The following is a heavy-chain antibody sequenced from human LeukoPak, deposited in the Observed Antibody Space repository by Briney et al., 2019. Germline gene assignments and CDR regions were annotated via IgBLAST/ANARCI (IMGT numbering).Heavy chain of an antibody. CDR1: GFTFSSYA. V-gene: IGHV3-23*01. D-gene: IGHD4-17*01. Sequence: GGSLRLSCAASGFTFSSYAMSWVRQAPGKGLEWLSAISGSGGSTYYADSVKGRFTISRDNSKNTLYLQMNSLRAEDTAVYYCAKAHDYGDHLFDYWGQGTLVTVSS. CDR2: ISGSGGST. J-gene: IGHJ4*02. CDR3: AKAHDYGDHLFDY.